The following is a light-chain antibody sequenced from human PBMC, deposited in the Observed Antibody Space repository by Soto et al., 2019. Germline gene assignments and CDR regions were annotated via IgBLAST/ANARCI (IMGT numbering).Light chain of an antibody. CDR1: QSVSSY. CDR2: EAS. J-gene: IGKJ4*01. Sequence: EIVLTQSPATLSLSPGERATLSCRASQSVSSYLAWYQQKPGQAPRLLIYEASNRATGIPARFSGSGSGTDFTLTISSLEPEDFAVYYCQQRSNWPSTFGGGNKVEIK. V-gene: IGKV3-11*01. CDR3: QQRSNWPST.